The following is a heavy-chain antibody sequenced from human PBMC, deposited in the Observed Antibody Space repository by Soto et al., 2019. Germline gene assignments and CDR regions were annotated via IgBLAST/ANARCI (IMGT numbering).Heavy chain of an antibody. CDR2: IYWNDDK. CDR3: AHSSKIFAFDY. Sequence: SGPTLVNPTQTLTLSCTFAGFSLNTSGVGVGWIRQPPGKALEWLALIYWNDDKRYSPSLKSRLTITKDTSKNQVVLTMTNMDPVDTATYYCAHSSKIFAFDYWGQGTLVTVSS. V-gene: IGHV2-5*01. J-gene: IGHJ4*02. D-gene: IGHD3-3*01. CDR1: GFSLNTSGVG.